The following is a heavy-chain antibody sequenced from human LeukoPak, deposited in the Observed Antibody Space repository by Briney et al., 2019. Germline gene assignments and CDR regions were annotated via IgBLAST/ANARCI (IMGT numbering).Heavy chain of an antibody. V-gene: IGHV4-34*01. CDR1: SGSFSGYY. D-gene: IGHD3-10*01. CDR2: IYHSGGT. Sequence: PSETLSLTCAVYSGSFSGYYWSWIPHPPGKGREWIGEIYHSGGTNYNPSLKSRVTISVDTSKNQFSLKLNSVTAADTAVYYCARGFATMVRGVVLDFWGQGTLVTVSS. J-gene: IGHJ4*02. CDR3: ARGFATMVRGVVLDF.